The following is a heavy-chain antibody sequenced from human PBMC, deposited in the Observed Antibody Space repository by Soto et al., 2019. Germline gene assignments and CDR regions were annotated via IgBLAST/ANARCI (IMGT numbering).Heavy chain of an antibody. CDR3: AKALYYDSSGYTDY. Sequence: HPGGSLRLSCAASGFTFSSYWMSWVRQAPGKGLEWVANIKQDGSEKYYVDSVKGRFTISRDNSKNTLYLQMNSLRAEDTAVYYCAKALYYDSSGYTDYWGQGTLVTVSS. CDR2: IKQDGSEK. CDR1: GFTFSSYW. D-gene: IGHD3-22*01. V-gene: IGHV3-7*03. J-gene: IGHJ4*02.